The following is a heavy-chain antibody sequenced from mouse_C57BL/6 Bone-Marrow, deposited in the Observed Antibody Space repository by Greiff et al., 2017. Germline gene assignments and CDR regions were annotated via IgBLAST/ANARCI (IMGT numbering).Heavy chain of an antibody. CDR2: IDPENGDT. D-gene: IGHD1-1*01. CDR1: GFNIKDDY. CDR3: KRTYGSHDY. J-gene: IGHJ2*01. Sequence: VQLQQSGAELVRPGASVKLSCTASGFNIKDDYMHWVKQRPEQGLEWIGWIDPENGDTEYASKFQGKATITADTSSNTAYLQLSSLTSEDTAVYYCKRTYGSHDYWGQGTTLTVSS. V-gene: IGHV14-4*01.